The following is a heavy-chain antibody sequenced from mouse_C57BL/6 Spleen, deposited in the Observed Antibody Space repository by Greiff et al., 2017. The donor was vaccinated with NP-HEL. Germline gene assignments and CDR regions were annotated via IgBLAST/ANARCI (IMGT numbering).Heavy chain of an antibody. V-gene: IGHV1-76*01. CDR2: IYPGSGNT. D-gene: IGHD2-4*01. CDR1: GYTFTDYY. J-gene: IGHJ3*01. CDR3: AREGYYDYHFAY. Sequence: QVHVKQSGAELVRPGASVKLSCKASGYTFTDYYINWVKQRPGQGLEWIARIYPGSGNTYYNEKFKGKATLTAEKSSSTAYMQLSSLTSEDSAVYFCAREGYYDYHFAYWGQGTLVTVSA.